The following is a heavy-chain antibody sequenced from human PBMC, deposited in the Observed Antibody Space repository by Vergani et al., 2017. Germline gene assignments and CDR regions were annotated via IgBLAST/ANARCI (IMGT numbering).Heavy chain of an antibody. CDR3: ARARLPPFKVTIKNDYYYYYGMDG. J-gene: IGHJ6*04. V-gene: IGHV1-69*13. D-gene: IGHD4-17*01. CDR2: IIPIFGTA. CDR1: GGTFSSYA. Sequence: QVQLVQSGAEVKKPGSSVKVSCKASGGTFSSYAISWVRQAPGQGLEWMGRIIPIFGTANYAQKLQGRVTITADETTSTAYMELSSLNSENTAVYYCARARLPPFKVTIKNDYYYYYGMDGWSEATTIAVSS.